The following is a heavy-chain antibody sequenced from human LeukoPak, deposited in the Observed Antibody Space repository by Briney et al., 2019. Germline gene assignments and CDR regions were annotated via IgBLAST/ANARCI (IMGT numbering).Heavy chain of an antibody. J-gene: IGHJ5*02. CDR1: GGSFSSYY. CDR2: IYYSGST. CDR3: ARQGAVAGPNWFDP. Sequence: SETLSLTCAVYGGSFSSYYWSWIRQPPGKGLEWIGYIYYSGSTNYNPSLKSRVTISVDTSKNQFSLKLSSVTAADTAVYYCARQGAVAGPNWFDPWGQGTLVTVSS. V-gene: IGHV4-59*08. D-gene: IGHD6-19*01.